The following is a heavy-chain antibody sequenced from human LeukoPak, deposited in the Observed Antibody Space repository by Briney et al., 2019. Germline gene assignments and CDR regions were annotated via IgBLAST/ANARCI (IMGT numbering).Heavy chain of an antibody. Sequence: PGGSLRLSCAASGFTFNSYWMSWVRQAPGKGLEWVANIKQDGSEKYYVDSVKGRFTISRDNAKNSLYLQMNSLRAEDTAVYYCARDRLLVLWSGDQSPDAFDIWGQGTMVTVSS. J-gene: IGHJ3*02. CDR1: GFTFNSYW. D-gene: IGHD3-10*01. V-gene: IGHV3-7*01. CDR3: ARDRLLVLWSGDQSPDAFDI. CDR2: IKQDGSEK.